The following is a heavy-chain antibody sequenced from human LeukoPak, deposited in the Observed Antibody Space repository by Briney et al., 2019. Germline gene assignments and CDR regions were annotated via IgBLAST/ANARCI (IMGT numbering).Heavy chain of an antibody. Sequence: GGSLRLSCAASGFTVGDDYMSWVRQAPGKGLEWVSVIYSGGTTDYADSVKGRFTISRDNSKNTLYLQMNSLRAEDTAVYYCARDGVWATFDYWGQRTLVTVSS. CDR1: GFTVGDDY. D-gene: IGHD2-8*01. V-gene: IGHV3-66*01. CDR3: ARDGVWATFDY. J-gene: IGHJ4*02. CDR2: IYSGGTT.